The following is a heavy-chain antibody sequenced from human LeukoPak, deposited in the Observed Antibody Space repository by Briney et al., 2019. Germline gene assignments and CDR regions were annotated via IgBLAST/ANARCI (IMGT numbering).Heavy chain of an antibody. J-gene: IGHJ5*02. Sequence: GESLKLSCKGSGYSFTSYWIGWVRQMPGKGLEWMGIIYPGDSDTRYSPSFQGQVTISADKSISTAYLQWSSLKASDTAMYYCARGGSSPKWSRSWFDPWGQGTLVTVSS. V-gene: IGHV5-51*01. D-gene: IGHD3-16*01. CDR3: ARGGSSPKWSRSWFDP. CDR2: IYPGDSDT. CDR1: GYSFTSYW.